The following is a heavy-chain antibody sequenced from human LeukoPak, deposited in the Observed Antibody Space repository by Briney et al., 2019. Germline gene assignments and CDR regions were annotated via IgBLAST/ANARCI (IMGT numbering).Heavy chain of an antibody. V-gene: IGHV3-30*18. J-gene: IGHJ4*02. CDR1: GFTFSSYG. CDR2: ISYDGSNK. D-gene: IGHD1-26*01. Sequence: GRSLRLSCAASGFTFSSYGMHWVRQAPGKGLEWVAVISYDGSNKYYADSVKGRFTISRDNSKNTLYLQMNSLRAEDTAVYYCAKGDDVVGANAHPSRANDYWGQGTLVTVSS. CDR3: AKGDDVVGANAHPSRANDY.